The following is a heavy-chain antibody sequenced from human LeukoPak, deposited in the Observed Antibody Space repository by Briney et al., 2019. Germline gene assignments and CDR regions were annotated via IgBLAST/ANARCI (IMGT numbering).Heavy chain of an antibody. Sequence: GESLQISCQGSGSSFTSYWIGWVRQLPGKGLEWMGIIYPGDSDTRYSPSFQGQVTISADKSISTAYLQWSSLKASDTAMYYCAGGYSYGYFDYWGQGTLVTVSS. CDR1: GSSFTSYW. J-gene: IGHJ4*02. V-gene: IGHV5-51*01. CDR3: AGGYSYGYFDY. CDR2: IYPGDSDT. D-gene: IGHD5-18*01.